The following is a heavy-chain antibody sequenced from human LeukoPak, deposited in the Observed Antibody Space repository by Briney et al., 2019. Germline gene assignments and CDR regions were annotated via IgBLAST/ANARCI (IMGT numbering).Heavy chain of an antibody. CDR3: ARVGYNWDDDGVDY. Sequence: GGSLRLSCAASDFTFSSYWMSWVRQAPGKGLEWVANINQDGSDKRYMDSVRGRFTISRDNATNSLSLHMDSLRAEDTAVYYCARVGYNWDDDGVDYWGQGTLVTVSS. CDR2: INQDGSDK. D-gene: IGHD1-1*01. CDR1: DFTFSSYW. V-gene: IGHV3-7*01. J-gene: IGHJ4*02.